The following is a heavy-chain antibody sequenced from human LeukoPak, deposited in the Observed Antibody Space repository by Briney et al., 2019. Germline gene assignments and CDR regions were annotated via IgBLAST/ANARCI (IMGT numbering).Heavy chain of an antibody. D-gene: IGHD3-22*01. V-gene: IGHV4-59*12. CDR2: IYYSGST. Sequence: SETLSLTCTVSGGSISSYYWSWIRQPPGKGLEWIGYIYYSGSTNYNPPLESRVTISVDTSKNQFSLKLSSVTAADTAVYYCAREGENYYDSSGYYYAIHHFDYWGQGTLVTVSS. CDR3: AREGENYYDSSGYYYAIHHFDY. CDR1: GGSISSYY. J-gene: IGHJ4*02.